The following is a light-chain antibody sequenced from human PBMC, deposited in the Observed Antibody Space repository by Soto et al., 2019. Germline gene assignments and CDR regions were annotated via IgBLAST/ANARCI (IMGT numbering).Light chain of an antibody. CDR2: GNT. V-gene: IGLV1-40*01. CDR1: SSNIGAGYV. J-gene: IGLJ1*01. CDR3: QSHDSSLHASV. Sequence: QSVLTQPPSVSGAPGQRVTISCTGSSSNIGAGYVVHWYLQLPGTAPKLLIYGNTNRPSGVPDRFSGSKSGSSASLAITGLQAEDEADYYCQSHDSSLHASVFGTGTKVTVL.